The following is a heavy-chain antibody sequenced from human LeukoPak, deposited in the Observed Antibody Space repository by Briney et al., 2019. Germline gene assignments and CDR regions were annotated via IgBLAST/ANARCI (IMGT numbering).Heavy chain of an antibody. CDR2: IYYSGST. CDR1: DYSISSGYY. CDR3: ARVGAGWSGTYYFDY. Sequence: PSETLSLTCTVSDYSISSGYYWGWIRQPPGKGLEWIGTIYYSGSTHYSPSLKSRVSTSLDTSRNKFSLKLSSVTAADTAVYYCARVGAGWSGTYYFDYWSQGTLVTVSS. J-gene: IGHJ4*02. V-gene: IGHV4-38-2*02. D-gene: IGHD3-3*01.